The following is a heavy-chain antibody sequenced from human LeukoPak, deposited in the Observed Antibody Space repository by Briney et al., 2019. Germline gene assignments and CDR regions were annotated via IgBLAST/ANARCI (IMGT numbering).Heavy chain of an antibody. CDR3: ARDSIAVANAFDY. V-gene: IGHV1-2*02. CDR2: INPNSGGT. D-gene: IGHD6-19*01. J-gene: IGHJ4*02. CDR1: GYTFTGYY. Sequence: ASVKVSCKASGYTFTGYYMHWVRQAPGQGLEWMGWINPNSGGTKYAQKFQGRVTMTRDTSISTAYMEMSRLRSDDTAVHYCARDSIAVANAFDYWGQGTLVTVSS.